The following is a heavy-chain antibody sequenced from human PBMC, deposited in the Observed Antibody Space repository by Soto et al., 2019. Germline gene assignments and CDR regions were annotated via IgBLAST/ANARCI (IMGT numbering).Heavy chain of an antibody. V-gene: IGHV1-69*12. Sequence: QVQLVQSGAEVKKPGSSVKVSCKASGGTFSSHGFNWVRQAPGQGLEWIGGSIPLFGITNHTQKFQDRITMTADASTTTAYIELTRLTSSATAVYFGASDRGYGLANWGQGTLLTVSS. J-gene: IGHJ4*02. CDR3: ASDRGYGLAN. CDR2: SIPLFGIT. D-gene: IGHD2-15*01. CDR1: GGTFSSHG.